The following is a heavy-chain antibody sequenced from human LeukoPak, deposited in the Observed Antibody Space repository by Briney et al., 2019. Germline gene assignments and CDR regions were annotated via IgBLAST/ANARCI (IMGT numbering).Heavy chain of an antibody. Sequence: GESLKISCQGSGYRFTSYWIGWVRQMPGKGLEWMGIIYPGDSDTRYSPSFQGQITISADKSITTAYLQWSSLKASDTPMYYFARQGPYGDFDYWGQGTLVTVSS. J-gene: IGHJ4*02. V-gene: IGHV5-51*01. D-gene: IGHD4/OR15-4a*01. CDR3: ARQGPYGDFDY. CDR2: IYPGDSDT. CDR1: GYRFTSYW.